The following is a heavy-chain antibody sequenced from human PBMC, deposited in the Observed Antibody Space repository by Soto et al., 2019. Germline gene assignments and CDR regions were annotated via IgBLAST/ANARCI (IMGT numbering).Heavy chain of an antibody. CDR1: GGTFSSYA. CDR3: ARSPPNYDSSGHYQDFDY. Sequence: QVQLVQSGAEVKKPGSSVKVSCKASGGTFSSYAISWVRQAPGQGLEWMGGIIPIFGTANYAQKFQGRVTITADESTSTAYMELSSLRSEDTAVYYCARSPPNYDSSGHYQDFDYWGQGTLVTVSS. V-gene: IGHV1-69*01. CDR2: IIPIFGTA. J-gene: IGHJ4*02. D-gene: IGHD3-22*01.